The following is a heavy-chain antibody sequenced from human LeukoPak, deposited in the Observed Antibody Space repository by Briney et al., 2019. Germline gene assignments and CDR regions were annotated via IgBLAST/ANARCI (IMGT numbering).Heavy chain of an antibody. J-gene: IGHJ5*02. V-gene: IGHV4-30-4*01. D-gene: IGHD4-17*01. CDR3: ARGRGMTTVTTRLNWFDP. Sequence: SETLSLTCTVSGGSISSGDYYWSWIRQPPGKGLEWIGEIYHSGSTNYNPSLKSRVTISVDKSKNQFSLKLSSVTAADTAVYYCARGRGMTTVTTRLNWFDPWGQGTLVTVSS. CDR1: GGSISSGDYY. CDR2: IYHSGST.